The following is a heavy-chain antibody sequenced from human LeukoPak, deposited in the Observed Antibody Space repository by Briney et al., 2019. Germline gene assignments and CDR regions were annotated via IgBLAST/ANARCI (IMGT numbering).Heavy chain of an antibody. CDR1: GYTFTGYY. CDR2: INPNSGGT. CDR3: ARLMTTVTSYYYYYMDL. D-gene: IGHD4-17*01. V-gene: IGHV1-2*02. J-gene: IGHJ6*03. Sequence: ASVKASCKASGYTFTGYYMHWVRQAPGQGLEWMGWINPNSGGTNYAQKFQGRVTMTRDTSISTAYMELSSLRSDDTAVYYCARLMTTVTSYYYYYMDLWGKGTTVTVSS.